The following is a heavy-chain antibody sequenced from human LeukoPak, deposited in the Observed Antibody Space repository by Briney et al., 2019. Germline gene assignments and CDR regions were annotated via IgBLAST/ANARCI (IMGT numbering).Heavy chain of an antibody. J-gene: IGHJ4*02. D-gene: IGHD2-2*01. V-gene: IGHV3-7*05. Sequence: GSLRPSRRAPGFNFCSSCNSLVRQAPGKGLEWVANIKQDGSEKYYVDSVKGRFTISRDNAKNSLFLQMNSLRAEDTAVYHCHKSSSADYWGQGTLVTVSS. CDR3: HKSSSADY. CDR2: IKQDGSEK. CDR1: GFNFCSSC.